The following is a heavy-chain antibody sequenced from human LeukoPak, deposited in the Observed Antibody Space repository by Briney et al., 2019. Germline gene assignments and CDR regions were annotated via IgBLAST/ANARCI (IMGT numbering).Heavy chain of an antibody. Sequence: GGSLRLSCAASGFTFSTYAMSWVRQAPGKGLEWVSAISSSGGSTYYADSVKGRFTISRDNSKNTLYLQVNSLRAEDTALYYCAKEFSGSYYYFDYWGQGTLVTVSS. CDR3: AKEFSGSYYYFDY. D-gene: IGHD1-26*01. V-gene: IGHV3-23*01. CDR1: GFTFSTYA. CDR2: ISSSGGST. J-gene: IGHJ4*02.